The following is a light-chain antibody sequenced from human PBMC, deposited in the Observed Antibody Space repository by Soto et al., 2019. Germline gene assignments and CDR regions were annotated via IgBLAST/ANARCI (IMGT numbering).Light chain of an antibody. V-gene: IGLV2-11*01. CDR1: SSDVGTYNY. Sequence: QSALTQPRSVSGSPGQSVTISCSGTSSDVGTYNYVSWYQQQPGKAPKLMIYDVSQRPSGVPDRFSGSKSGNTASLTISGLQAEDESDYYCCSYAGSDTSVFGGGTKLTVL. CDR3: CSYAGSDTSV. CDR2: DVS. J-gene: IGLJ2*01.